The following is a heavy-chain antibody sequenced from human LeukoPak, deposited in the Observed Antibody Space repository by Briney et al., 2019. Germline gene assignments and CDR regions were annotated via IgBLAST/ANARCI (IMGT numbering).Heavy chain of an antibody. CDR2: IRYDGSIK. J-gene: IGHJ6*03. CDR1: GFTLSSSG. CDR3: ARDLTGTMDV. D-gene: IGHD4-17*01. V-gene: IGHV3-30*02. Sequence: PGGSLRLSCTASGFTLSSSGMHWVRQAPGKGLEWVTFIRYDGSIKYYADSVKGRFTISRDNAKNSLYLQMNSLRDEDTAVYYCARDLTGTMDVWGKGTTVTVSS.